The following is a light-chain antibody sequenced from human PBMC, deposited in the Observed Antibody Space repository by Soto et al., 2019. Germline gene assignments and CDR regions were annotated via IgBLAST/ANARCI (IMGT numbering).Light chain of an antibody. CDR1: SSDVGGSNY. CDR2: DVR. J-gene: IGLJ1*01. Sequence: QSVLTQPASVSGSPGQSITIPCTGTSSDVGGSNYVSWYQQHPGKAPKLMIYDVRNRPSGISNRFSGSKSGNTASLTISGLQAEDEAEYYCSSYTSSGTRYVFGTGTKVTVL. CDR3: SSYTSSGTRYV. V-gene: IGLV2-14*01.